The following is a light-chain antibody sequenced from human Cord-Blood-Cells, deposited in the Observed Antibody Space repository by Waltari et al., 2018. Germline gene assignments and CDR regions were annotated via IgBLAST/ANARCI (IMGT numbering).Light chain of an antibody. V-gene: IGLV1-44*01. CDR2: RNN. CDR1: RSNIGSNT. CDR3: AAWDDSLNGPV. J-gene: IGLJ2*01. Sequence: QSVLTQPPSASGTPGQRVPISCSGSRSNIGSNTENWYQQLPGTAPKLLIYRNNQRPSGVPDRFSGSKSGTSASLAISGLQAEDEADYYCAAWDDSLNGPVFGGGTKLTVL.